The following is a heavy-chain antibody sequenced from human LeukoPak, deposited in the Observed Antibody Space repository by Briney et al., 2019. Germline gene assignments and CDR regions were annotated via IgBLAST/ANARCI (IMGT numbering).Heavy chain of an antibody. Sequence: SETLSLTCTVSGGSISSYYWSWIRQPPGKGLEWIGYIYYSGSTNYNPSLKSRVTISVDTSKNQFSLKLSSVTAADTAVYYCARGGYSYGYVDYWGQGTLVTVSS. CDR2: IYYSGST. CDR3: ARGGYSYGYVDY. V-gene: IGHV4-59*01. J-gene: IGHJ4*02. D-gene: IGHD5-18*01. CDR1: GGSISSYY.